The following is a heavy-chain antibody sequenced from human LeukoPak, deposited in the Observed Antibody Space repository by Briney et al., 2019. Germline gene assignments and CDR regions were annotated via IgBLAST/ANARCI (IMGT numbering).Heavy chain of an antibody. J-gene: IGHJ4*02. CDR1: GFTFSTYA. CDR3: ARDRSDSGSYPFDY. V-gene: IGHV3-23*01. Sequence: GGSLRLSCAASGFTFSTYAMSWVRQAPGKGPEWVSAISGSGGNTYYADSVKGRFTISRDNSKNTLYLQMNSLRAEYTAVYYCARDRSDSGSYPFDYWGQGTLVTVSS. D-gene: IGHD3-10*01. CDR2: ISGSGGNT.